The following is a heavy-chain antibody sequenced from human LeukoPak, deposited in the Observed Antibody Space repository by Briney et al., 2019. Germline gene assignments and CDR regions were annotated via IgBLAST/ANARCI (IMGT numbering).Heavy chain of an antibody. Sequence: GGSLRLSCAASGFTFSSYEMNWVRQAPGKGLEWVSYISSSGSTIYYADSVKGRFTISRDNAKNSLYLQMNSLRAEDTAVYYCAREGFHIAAAGEIDYWGQGTLVTVSS. CDR2: ISSSGSTI. CDR1: GFTFSSYE. CDR3: AREGFHIAAAGEIDY. J-gene: IGHJ4*02. V-gene: IGHV3-48*03. D-gene: IGHD6-13*01.